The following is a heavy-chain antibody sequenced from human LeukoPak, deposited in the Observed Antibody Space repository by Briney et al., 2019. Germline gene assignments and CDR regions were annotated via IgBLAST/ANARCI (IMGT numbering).Heavy chain of an antibody. CDR2: ISSNGGTT. D-gene: IGHD5-24*01. Sequence: GGSLRLSCAASGFTFSSYAMHWVRQAPGKGLEYASAISSNGGTTYYANSVKGRFTISRDNSKNTLHLQMGSLRAEDMAVYCCARDQFPGRWLQGGFDFWGQGTLVTVSS. J-gene: IGHJ4*02. CDR3: ARDQFPGRWLQGGFDF. CDR1: GFTFSSYA. V-gene: IGHV3-64*01.